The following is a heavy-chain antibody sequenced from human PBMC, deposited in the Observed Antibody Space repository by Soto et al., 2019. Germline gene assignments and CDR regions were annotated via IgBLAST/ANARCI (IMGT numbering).Heavy chain of an antibody. Sequence: QVQLVQSGAEMKKPESSVKVSCQSSGGTFNTYGMNWVRQAPGQGPEWMGDISPMFGAANYAPKFQGRVTITADESTGTSYMQLSSLTSEDTALYFCAREVQVHTPAFVYWGQGTLVTVSS. J-gene: IGHJ4*02. D-gene: IGHD3-10*01. CDR3: AREVQVHTPAFVY. CDR2: ISPMFGAA. V-gene: IGHV1-69*19. CDR1: GGTFNTYG.